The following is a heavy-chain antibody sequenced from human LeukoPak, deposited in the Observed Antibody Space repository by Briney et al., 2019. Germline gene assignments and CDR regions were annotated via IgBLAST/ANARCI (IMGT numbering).Heavy chain of an antibody. CDR3: ARGRGAAGTDY. D-gene: IGHD6-13*01. J-gene: IGHJ4*02. V-gene: IGHV4-39*07. CDR1: GGSISSISYY. CDR2: IYYSGST. Sequence: SETRSLPCTVSGGSISSISYYCGWIRQPPGKGLEWIGSIYYSGSTYYNPSLKSRFTISVDRSKNQFSLKLSSVTAADTAVYYCARGRGAAGTDYWGQGTLVTVSS.